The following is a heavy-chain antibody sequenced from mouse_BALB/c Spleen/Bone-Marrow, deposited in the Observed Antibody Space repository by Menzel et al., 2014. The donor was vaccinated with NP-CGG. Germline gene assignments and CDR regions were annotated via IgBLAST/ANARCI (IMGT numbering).Heavy chain of an antibody. J-gene: IGHJ3*01. CDR2: INPYNDGT. D-gene: IGHD1-1*01. V-gene: IGHV1-14*01. CDR1: GYTFTSYV. CDR3: ARSYYYGSSGDSWFAY. Sequence: VHVKQSGPELVKPGASVKMSCKASGYTFTSYVMHWVKQKPGQGLEWIGYINPYNDGTKYNEKFKGKATLTSDKSSSTAYMELSSLTSEDSAVYYCARSYYYGSSGDSWFAYWGQGTLVTVSA.